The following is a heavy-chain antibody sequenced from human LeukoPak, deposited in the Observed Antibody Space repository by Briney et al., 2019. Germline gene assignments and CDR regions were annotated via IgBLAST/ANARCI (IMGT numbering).Heavy chain of an antibody. V-gene: IGHV4-34*01. Sequence: PSETLSLTCVVNGGTFSGYSWSWIRQPPGGGLEWIGEINHSGSTNYNPSLKSRVTISVDTSKNQFSLNLSSVTAADTAVYYCARGGVTIFGVVINEEYHFDYWGQGTLVTVSS. CDR3: ARGGVTIFGVVINEEYHFDY. CDR1: GGTFSGYS. CDR2: INHSGST. J-gene: IGHJ4*02. D-gene: IGHD3-3*01.